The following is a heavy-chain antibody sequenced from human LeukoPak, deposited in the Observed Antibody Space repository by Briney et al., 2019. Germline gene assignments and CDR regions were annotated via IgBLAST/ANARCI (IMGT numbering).Heavy chain of an antibody. J-gene: IGHJ4*02. Sequence: GGSLRVSCTASGFTFSNYCMHWVRQTPGKGLIWVSRICPGGTITNYADSVKGRFTNSRDDAKNMMFLQMNSLRADDTAVYYCVRDFRSADYWGQGILVTVSS. CDR3: VRDFRSADY. V-gene: IGHV3-74*01. CDR2: ICPGGTIT. CDR1: GFTFSNYC.